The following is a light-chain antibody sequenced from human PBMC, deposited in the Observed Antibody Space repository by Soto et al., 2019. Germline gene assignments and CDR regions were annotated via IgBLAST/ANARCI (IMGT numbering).Light chain of an antibody. Sequence: QSALTQPASVSGSPGQSITISCTGTSSDVGGYNYVSWYQQHPGKAPKLMIYDVSNRPSGVSNRFSGSKSGNTASLTISGLQAEDEADYYCSLYTSSSTIPHVVFGGGTKLTVL. J-gene: IGLJ2*01. CDR2: DVS. V-gene: IGLV2-14*01. CDR1: SSDVGGYNY. CDR3: SLYTSSSTIPHVV.